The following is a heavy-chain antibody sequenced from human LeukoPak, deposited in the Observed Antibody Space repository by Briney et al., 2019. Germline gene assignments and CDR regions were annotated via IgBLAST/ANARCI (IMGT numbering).Heavy chain of an antibody. CDR2: MNPNSGNT. J-gene: IGHJ6*03. CDR1: GYTFTSYD. Sequence: ASVKVSCKASGYTFTSYDINWVRQATGQGLEWMGWMNPNSGNTGYAQKFQGRVTMTRNTSISTAYMELSSLRSEDTAVYYCARGSLSDFYYDSSGYRAPRQDYYYMDVWGKGTTVTVSS. V-gene: IGHV1-8*01. D-gene: IGHD3-22*01. CDR3: ARGSLSDFYYDSSGYRAPRQDYYYMDV.